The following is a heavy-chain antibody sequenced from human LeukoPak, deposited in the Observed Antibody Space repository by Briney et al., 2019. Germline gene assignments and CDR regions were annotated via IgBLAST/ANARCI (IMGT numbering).Heavy chain of an antibody. D-gene: IGHD3-3*01. CDR1: GYTFTGYY. V-gene: IGHV1-2*02. CDR3: AGGCGIFGVALKGFDP. J-gene: IGHJ5*02. Sequence: ASVKVSCKASGYTFTGYYMHWVRQAPGQGLEWMGWINPNSGGTNYAQKFQGRVTMTRDTSISTAYMELSRLRSDDTAVYYCAGGCGIFGVALKGFDPWGQGTLVTVSS. CDR2: INPNSGGT.